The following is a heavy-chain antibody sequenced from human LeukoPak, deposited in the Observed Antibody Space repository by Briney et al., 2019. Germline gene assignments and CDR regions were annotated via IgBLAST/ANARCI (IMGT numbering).Heavy chain of an antibody. CDR3: ARDGRGYSGYA. CDR2: IYSGGST. V-gene: IGHV3-53*01. Sequence: GGSLRLSCAASGFTVSSNYMSWVRQAPEKGLEWVSVIYSGGSTYYADSVKGRFTISRDNSKNTLYFQMNSLRAEDTAVYYCARDGRGYSGYAWGQGTLVTVSS. D-gene: IGHD5-12*01. CDR1: GFTVSSNY. J-gene: IGHJ4*02.